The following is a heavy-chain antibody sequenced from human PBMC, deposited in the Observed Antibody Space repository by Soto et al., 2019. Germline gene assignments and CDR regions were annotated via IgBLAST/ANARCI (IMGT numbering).Heavy chain of an antibody. V-gene: IGHV4-59*12. D-gene: IGHD3-22*01. Sequence: SETLSLTCVVSGASLSSYYWSWIRQPPGKGLEWIGYIYYSGSTNYNPSLKSRVTISVDTSKNQFSLKLSSVTAADTAVYCCARSPDSSGYYPRWYYYGMDVWGQGTTVTVSS. CDR2: IYYSGST. CDR3: ARSPDSSGYYPRWYYYGMDV. J-gene: IGHJ6*02. CDR1: GASLSSYY.